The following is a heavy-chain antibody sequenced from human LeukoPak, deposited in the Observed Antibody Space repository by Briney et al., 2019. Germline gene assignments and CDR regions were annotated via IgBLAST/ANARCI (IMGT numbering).Heavy chain of an antibody. Sequence: GGSLRLSCAASGFNFRGSGMHWVRQAPGKGLEWVTFIQYDASQIYYADSVKGRFTISRDNSKNTVYLQMNSLRTEDTAVYYCAELGITMIGGVWGKGTTVTISS. D-gene: IGHD3-10*02. CDR3: AELGITMIGGV. CDR1: GFNFRGSG. V-gene: IGHV3-30*02. J-gene: IGHJ6*04. CDR2: IQYDASQI.